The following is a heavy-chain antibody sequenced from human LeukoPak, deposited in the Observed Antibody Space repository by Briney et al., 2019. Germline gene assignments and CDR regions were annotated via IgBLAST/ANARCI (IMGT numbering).Heavy chain of an antibody. V-gene: IGHV4-34*01. D-gene: IGHD2-2*01. CDR2: INHSGST. CDR3: ARGVSVPWYCSSASCHPYFDY. CDR1: GGSFSGYY. Sequence: SETLSLTCAVYGGSFSGYYWSWIRQPPGKGLEWIGEINHSGSTNYSPSLKSRVTISVDTSKNQFSLKLSSVTAADTPVYYWARGVSVPWYCSSASCHPYFDYWGQGTLVTVSS. J-gene: IGHJ4*02.